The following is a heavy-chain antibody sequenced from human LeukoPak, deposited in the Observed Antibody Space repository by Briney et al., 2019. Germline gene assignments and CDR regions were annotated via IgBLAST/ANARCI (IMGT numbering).Heavy chain of an antibody. Sequence: GGSLSLSCGASGFTFSSYGMHWVRQAPGKGLEWVAVISYEGNNKFHADSVKGRFTISRDHSKNPMSLQMNSLRAEDTAVYYCAKGSSGWRFDYWGQGTLVTVSS. V-gene: IGHV3-30*18. CDR3: AKGSSGWRFDY. CDR2: ISYEGNNK. J-gene: IGHJ4*02. CDR1: GFTFSSYG. D-gene: IGHD6-19*01.